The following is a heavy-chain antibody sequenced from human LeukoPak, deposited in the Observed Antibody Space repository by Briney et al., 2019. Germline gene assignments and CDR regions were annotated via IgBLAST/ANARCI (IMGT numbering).Heavy chain of an antibody. CDR3: AGPPSRGYSSSFEY. Sequence: GESLKISCKGSGYNFPTYWIPWVRQMPGKGLEWMGIIYPDESNIRYSPSFQGQVTISADKSISTAYLQWSSLKASDTAMYYCAGPPSRGYSSSFEYWGQGTLVTVSS. CDR2: IYPDESNI. V-gene: IGHV5-51*01. CDR1: GYNFPTYW. D-gene: IGHD2-2*03. J-gene: IGHJ4*02.